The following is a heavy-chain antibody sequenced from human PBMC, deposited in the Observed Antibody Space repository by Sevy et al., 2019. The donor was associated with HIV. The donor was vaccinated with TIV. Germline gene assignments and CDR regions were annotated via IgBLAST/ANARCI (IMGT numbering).Heavy chain of an antibody. CDR1: GYTFTSYY. Sequence: ASVKVSCKASGYTFTSYYMHWVRQAPGQGLEWMGIINPSGGSTSYAHKFQGRVTMTRDTSTSTVYMELSSLRSEDTAVYYCARDITIFGVVISYGMDVWGQGTTVTVSS. CDR2: INPSGGST. V-gene: IGHV1-46*03. CDR3: ARDITIFGVVISYGMDV. J-gene: IGHJ6*02. D-gene: IGHD3-3*01.